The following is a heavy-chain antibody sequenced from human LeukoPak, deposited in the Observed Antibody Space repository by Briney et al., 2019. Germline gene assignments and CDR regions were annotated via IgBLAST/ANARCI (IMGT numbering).Heavy chain of an antibody. CDR2: TSGSGDST. V-gene: IGHV3-23*01. J-gene: IGHJ4*02. CDR1: GFTFSTYV. D-gene: IGHD2-15*01. CDR3: AKDRCSGGNCYTFFVY. Sequence: GGSLRLSCAASGFTFSTYVMSWVRQAPGKGLEWVSATSGSGDSTFYADSVKGRFTISRDSSKNTLYLHMNSLRAEDTAVYHCAKDRCSGGNCYTFFVYWGQGTLVTVSS.